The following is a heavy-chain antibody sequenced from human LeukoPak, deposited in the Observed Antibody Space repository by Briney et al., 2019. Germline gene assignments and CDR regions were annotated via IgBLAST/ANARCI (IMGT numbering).Heavy chain of an antibody. V-gene: IGHV4-34*01. D-gene: IGHD6-13*01. CDR2: INHSGST. CDR1: GGSFSGYY. Sequence: SETLSLTCAVYGGSFSGYYWSWIRQPPGKGLEWFGEINHSGSTNYNPSLKSRVTISVDTSKNQFSLKLSSVTAADTAVYYCARRSGEQLVHFQHWGQGTLVTVSS. CDR3: ARRSGEQLVHFQH. J-gene: IGHJ1*01.